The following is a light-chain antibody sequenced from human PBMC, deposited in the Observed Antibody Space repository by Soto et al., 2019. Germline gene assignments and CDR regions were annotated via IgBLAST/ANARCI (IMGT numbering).Light chain of an antibody. CDR1: QSVSSN. CDR2: GAS. CDR3: QQFNYWLPIT. Sequence: EIVLTHSPATLSVSPSERATLSFSASQSVSSNLAWYQQIPGRAPRLLIYGASTRASGIPARFSASGSGTEFTLTISSLQSEDFAVYYCQQFNYWLPITFGQGTRLEIK. V-gene: IGKV3-15*01. J-gene: IGKJ5*01.